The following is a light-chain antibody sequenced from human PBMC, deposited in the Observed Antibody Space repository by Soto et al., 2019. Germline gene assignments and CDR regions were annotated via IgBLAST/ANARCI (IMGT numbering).Light chain of an antibody. CDR2: DVS. V-gene: IGLV2-14*03. J-gene: IGLJ2*01. CDR3: SSYTSTNTVV. CDR1: SSDVGGYNY. Sequence: QSALTQPASVSGSHGQSITISCTGTSSDVGGYNYVSWYQQHPGKAPKLMIYDVSNRPSGVSNRFSGSKSGNTASLTISGLQAEDEAEYYCSSYTSTNTVVFGGGTELTVL.